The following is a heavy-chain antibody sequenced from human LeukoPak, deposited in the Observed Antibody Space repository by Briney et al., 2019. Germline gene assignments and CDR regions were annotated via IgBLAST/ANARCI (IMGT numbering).Heavy chain of an antibody. J-gene: IGHJ4*02. D-gene: IGHD3-22*01. CDR2: IHYSGST. Sequence: LRLSCAASGFTFSSYAMSWVRRAPGKGLEWIGYIHYSGSTYYNPSLKSRVTISVDTSKNQFSLKLSSVTAADTAVYYCARLTEYYDSSGYPGNFDYWGQGTLVTVSS. CDR1: GFTFSSYA. CDR3: ARLTEYYDSSGYPGNFDY. V-gene: IGHV4-31*02.